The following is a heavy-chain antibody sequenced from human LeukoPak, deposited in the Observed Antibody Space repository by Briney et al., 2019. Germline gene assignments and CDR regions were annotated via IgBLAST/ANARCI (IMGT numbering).Heavy chain of an antibody. V-gene: IGHV3-23*01. CDR3: AKSPSTRGLSD. CDR1: GFTLSSYA. Sequence: PGGSLRLSCAASGFTLSSYAMSWVRQAPGKGLEWVSTISGSGSSTYYADSVKGRFTISRDNSKNTLYLQMNSLRAEDTAVYYCAKSPSTRGLSDWGQGTLVTVSS. J-gene: IGHJ4*02. CDR2: ISGSGSST. D-gene: IGHD3-10*01.